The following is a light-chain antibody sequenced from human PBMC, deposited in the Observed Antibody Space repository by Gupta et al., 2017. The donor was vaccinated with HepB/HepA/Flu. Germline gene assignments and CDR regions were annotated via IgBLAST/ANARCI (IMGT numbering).Light chain of an antibody. CDR3: QSYDTSLGGPYV. CDR1: GYD. CDR2: DNT. V-gene: IGLV1-40*01. J-gene: IGLJ1*01. Sequence: GYDVHWYQQLPGTAPKLLIYDNTNRPSGVPDRFSGSNSGTSASLAITGLQAEDEAAYYCQSYDTSLGGPYVFGTGTKVTVL.